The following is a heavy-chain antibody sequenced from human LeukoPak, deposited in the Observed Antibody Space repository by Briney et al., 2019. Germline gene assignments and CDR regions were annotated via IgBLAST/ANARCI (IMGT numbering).Heavy chain of an antibody. J-gene: IGHJ3*02. V-gene: IGHV4-4*07. CDR3: ARGLKPLQWLVRSSAFDI. CDR1: GGSISSYY. CDR2: IYTGGST. Sequence: SETPSLTCTVSGGSISSYYWSWIRQPAGKGLEWIGRIYTGGSTNYNPSLKSRVTMSVDTSKNQFSLKLSSVTAADTAVYYCARGLKPLQWLVRSSAFDIWGQGTMVTVSS. D-gene: IGHD6-19*01.